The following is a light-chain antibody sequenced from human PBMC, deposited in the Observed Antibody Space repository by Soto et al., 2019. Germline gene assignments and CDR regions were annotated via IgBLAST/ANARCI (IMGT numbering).Light chain of an antibody. V-gene: IGKV3-20*01. Sequence: EIVLTQSPGSLSLSPGERATLSCRASQSVYSNYLAWYQQKPGQAPRLLIYGASIRATGIPDRFSGSGSGTDLTLTISRLEPEDFAVYYCQQYVSSPQFTFGPGTKVDIK. CDR3: QQYVSSPQFT. CDR2: GAS. J-gene: IGKJ3*01. CDR1: QSVYSNY.